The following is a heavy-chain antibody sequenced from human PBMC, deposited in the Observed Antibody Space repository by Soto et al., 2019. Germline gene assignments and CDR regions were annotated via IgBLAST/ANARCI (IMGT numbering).Heavy chain of an antibody. V-gene: IGHV4-39*01. Sequence: SETLSLTCTVSGGAISSSSYSWGWIRQPPGKGLEWIGSLNYSGSTYYNPSLKSRVTISVDTSKNQFSLKLSSVTAADTAVYYCAIGSRNIVVVVAATHKDAFDIWGQGTMVTVSS. CDR1: GGAISSSSYS. D-gene: IGHD2-15*01. CDR3: AIGSRNIVVVVAATHKDAFDI. J-gene: IGHJ3*02. CDR2: LNYSGST.